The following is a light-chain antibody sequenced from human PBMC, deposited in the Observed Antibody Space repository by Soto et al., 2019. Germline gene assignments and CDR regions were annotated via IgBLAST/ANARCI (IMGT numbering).Light chain of an antibody. V-gene: IGLV2-8*01. CDR1: SSDVGGFDY. CDR3: SSYAGRNILV. Sequence: QSVLTQPPSASGSPGQSVTISCTGTSSDVGGFDYVSWYQHHPGKASKLMIHEVNKRPSGVPDRFSGSKSGNTASLTVSGLQAEDEADYYCSSYAGRNILVFGGGTQLTVL. CDR2: EVN. J-gene: IGLJ3*02.